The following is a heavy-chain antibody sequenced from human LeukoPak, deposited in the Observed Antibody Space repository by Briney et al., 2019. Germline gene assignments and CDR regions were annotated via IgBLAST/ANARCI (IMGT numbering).Heavy chain of an antibody. Sequence: GGSLRLSCGAPGFTFSSYAMHWVRQAPGKGLEWVAVISYDGSNKYYADSVKGRFTISRDNSKNTLYLQMNSLRAEDTAVYYCARAVAVAGSDYWGQGTLVTVSS. V-gene: IGHV3-30*04. D-gene: IGHD6-19*01. CDR3: ARAVAVAGSDY. CDR2: ISYDGSNK. J-gene: IGHJ4*02. CDR1: GFTFSSYA.